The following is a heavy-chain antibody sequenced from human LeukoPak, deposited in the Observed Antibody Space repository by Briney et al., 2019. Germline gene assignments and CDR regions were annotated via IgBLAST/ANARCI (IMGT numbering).Heavy chain of an antibody. CDR1: GVPISSYY. V-gene: IGHV4-59*12. D-gene: IGHD3-3*01. J-gene: IGHJ4*02. Sequence: PSETLSLTCTVSGVPISSYYWSWIRQPPGKGLEWIGYIYYCGSTNYNPSLKSRVTRSVDPSTNQFPLKLSSVAAADTAVYYCARVQNDTWSGYLDYWGQGTLVTVSS. CDR2: IYYCGST. CDR3: ARVQNDTWSGYLDY.